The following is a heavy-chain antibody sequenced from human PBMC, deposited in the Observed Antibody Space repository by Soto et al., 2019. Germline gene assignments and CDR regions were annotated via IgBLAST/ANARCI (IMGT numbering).Heavy chain of an antibody. V-gene: IGHV1-24*01. CDR2: FDPEDGET. CDR1: GYTLTELS. J-gene: IGHJ4*01. D-gene: IGHD3-22*01. CDR3: ATTIYYDSSVYYSFDH. Sequence: ASVNVSCKVSGYTLTELSMHWVRQAPGKGLEWMGGFDPEDGETIYAQKFQGRVTMTEDTSTDTAYMELSSLRSEDTAVYYCATTIYYDSSVYYSFDHWGHGPLLTVSS.